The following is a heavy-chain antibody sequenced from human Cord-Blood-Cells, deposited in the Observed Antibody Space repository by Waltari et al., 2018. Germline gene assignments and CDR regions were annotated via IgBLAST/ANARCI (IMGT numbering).Heavy chain of an antibody. V-gene: IGHV1-69*01. J-gene: IGHJ4*02. D-gene: IGHD3-3*01. CDR2: IIPIFGTA. CDR3: ARDRFSTGVYDY. CDR1: GGTFSSYA. Sequence: QVQLVQSGAEVKKPGSSVKVSCKASGGTFSSYAIRWVRQAPGKGLGWMGGIIPIFGTANYAQKFQGRVTITADESTSTAYMELSSLRSEDTAVYYCARDRFSTGVYDYWGQGTLVTVSS.